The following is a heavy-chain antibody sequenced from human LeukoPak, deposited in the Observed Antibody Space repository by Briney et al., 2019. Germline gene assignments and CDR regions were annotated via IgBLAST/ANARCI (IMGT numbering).Heavy chain of an antibody. D-gene: IGHD3-16*02. J-gene: IGHJ4*02. CDR1: GFTFSSYG. V-gene: IGHV3-30*18. CDR2: ISYDGSNK. Sequence: GRSLRLSFAASGFTFSSYGMHCVRQAPGNGLEWVAVISYDGSNKYYADSVKGRFTISRDNSKNTLYLQMNSLRAEDTAVYYCAKEAMITFGAVIVTCDWWGQGTLVTVSS. CDR3: AKEAMITFGAVIVTCDW.